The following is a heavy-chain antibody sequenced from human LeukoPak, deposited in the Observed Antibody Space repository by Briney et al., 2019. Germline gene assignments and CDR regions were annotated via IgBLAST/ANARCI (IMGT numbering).Heavy chain of an antibody. CDR2: ISSSSSYI. D-gene: IGHD6-19*01. CDR3: AREYSSGWYYFDY. J-gene: IGHJ4*02. CDR1: GFTFSSYS. Sequence: GGSLRLSCAASGFTFSSYSMNWVRQAPGKGLEWVSSISSSSSYIYYADSVKGRFTISRDNAKNSLYLQMNSLRAEDTAVYYCAREYSSGWYYFDYWGQGTLVTVSS. V-gene: IGHV3-21*01.